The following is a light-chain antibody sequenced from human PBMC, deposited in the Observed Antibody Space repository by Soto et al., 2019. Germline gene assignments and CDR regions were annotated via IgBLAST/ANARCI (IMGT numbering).Light chain of an antibody. V-gene: IGKV3-11*01. Sequence: EIVLTQSPATLSLSPGERATLSCRASQSVSSYSAWYQQKPGQAPRLLIYDTSNRATGIPARFSGSGSGTDFTLTISGLEPEDFAVYYCQQRSNWQYTFGLGTRLESK. J-gene: IGKJ2*01. CDR1: QSVSSY. CDR3: QQRSNWQYT. CDR2: DTS.